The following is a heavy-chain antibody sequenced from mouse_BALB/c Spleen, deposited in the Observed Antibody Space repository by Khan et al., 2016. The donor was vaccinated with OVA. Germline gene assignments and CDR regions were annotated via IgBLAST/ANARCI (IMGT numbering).Heavy chain of an antibody. J-gene: IGHJ2*01. CDR1: GYSFTDYN. Sequence: EVELVESGPGLVKPWTWVKISCKASGYSFTDYNMFWVKQSHGKGLEWMGDIGPYSGGTGYNQMFKGMAILNVDKTCSTVFILNNSLTSEDSVFYYCTLIYYYGTGFDCWGQGTTLTVSS. V-gene: IGHV1S135*01. D-gene: IGHD1-1*01. CDR3: TLIYYYGTGFDC. CDR2: IGPYSGGT.